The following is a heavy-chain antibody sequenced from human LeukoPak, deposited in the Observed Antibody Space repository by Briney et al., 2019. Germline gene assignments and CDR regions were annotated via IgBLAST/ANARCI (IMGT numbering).Heavy chain of an antibody. D-gene: IGHD3-16*01. Sequence: SETLSLTCTVSGCSISSGGYYWSWIRQHPGKGLEWIGYIYYSGSTYYNPPLKSRVTISVDTSKIQFSLKLSSVTAADTAVYYCARTLYDHYWYFDLWGRGTLVTVSS. CDR2: IYYSGST. CDR3: ARTLYDHYWYFDL. CDR1: GCSISSGGYY. V-gene: IGHV4-31*03. J-gene: IGHJ2*01.